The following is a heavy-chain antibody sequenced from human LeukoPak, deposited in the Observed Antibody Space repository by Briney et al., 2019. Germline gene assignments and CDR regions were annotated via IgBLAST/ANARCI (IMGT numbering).Heavy chain of an antibody. J-gene: IGHJ4*02. CDR2: ISWNSGSI. V-gene: IGHV3-9*01. CDR3: AKDNRRHYTSGPXPDSLH. D-gene: IGHD6-19*01. CDR1: GFIFNNYA. Sequence: GGSLRLSCAGSGFIFNNYAMHWVRQPPGKGLEWVSGISWNSGSIDYADSVKGRFTISRDNAKNSLYLQMNSLRVEDTAFYYCAKDNRRHYTSGPXPDSLHWGQXXXXTVSS.